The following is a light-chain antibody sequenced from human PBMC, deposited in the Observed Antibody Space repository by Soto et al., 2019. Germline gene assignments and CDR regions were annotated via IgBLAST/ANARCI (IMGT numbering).Light chain of an antibody. V-gene: IGKV1-39*01. J-gene: IGKJ4*01. CDR3: QQSYTTPLT. CDR2: AAS. Sequence: DIQMTQSPSSQSASVGDRVTITCRASQSIATYLNWYQQKPGEAPNLLIYAASSLQSGVPSRFSGSASGTDFTLTISSLQPEDFATYYCQQSYTTPLTFGGGTKVEIK. CDR1: QSIATY.